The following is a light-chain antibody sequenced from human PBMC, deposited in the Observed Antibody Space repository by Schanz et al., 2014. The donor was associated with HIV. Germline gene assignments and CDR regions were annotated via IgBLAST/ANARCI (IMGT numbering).Light chain of an antibody. Sequence: EIVLTQSPATLSLSPGERATLSCRASQSISFYLAWYQQKPGQAPRLLIHDVSNRATGIPDRFSGSGSGTDFTLAINRLEPEDFAVYYCQQYGSSWTFGQGTKVEIK. CDR1: QSISFY. J-gene: IGKJ1*01. CDR3: QQYGSSWT. V-gene: IGKV3-20*01. CDR2: DVS.